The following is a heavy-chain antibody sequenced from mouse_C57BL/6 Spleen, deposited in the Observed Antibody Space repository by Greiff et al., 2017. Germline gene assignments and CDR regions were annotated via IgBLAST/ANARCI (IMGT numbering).Heavy chain of an antibody. CDR2: IYPSDSET. J-gene: IGHJ2*01. CDR3: ARKGGNYGSSPFDY. V-gene: IGHV1-61*01. CDR1: GYTFTSYW. D-gene: IGHD1-1*01. Sequence: QVQLQQPGAELVRPGSSVKLSCKASGYTFTSYWLDWVKQRPGQGLEWIGNIYPSDSETHYNQKFKDRATLTVDKSSSTAYMQLSSLTSEDSAVYYGARKGGNYGSSPFDYWGQGTTLTVSS.